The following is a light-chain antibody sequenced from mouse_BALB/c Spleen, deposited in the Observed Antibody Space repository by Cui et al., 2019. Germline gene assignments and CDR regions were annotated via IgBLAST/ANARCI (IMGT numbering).Light chain of an antibody. CDR1: SSVSY. CDR2: DTS. CDR3: QQWSSNPLT. J-gene: IGKJ5*01. Sequence: QIVLTQSPAIMSASPGEKATMTCSASSSVSYMHWYQQKSGTSPKKWIYDTSKLASGDPARFSGSGSGTAYSLTISSMEAEDAATYYCQQWSSNPLTFGAGTKLELK. V-gene: IGKV4-59*01.